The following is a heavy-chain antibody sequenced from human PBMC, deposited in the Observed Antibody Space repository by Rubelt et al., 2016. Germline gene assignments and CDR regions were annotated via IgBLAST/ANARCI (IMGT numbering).Heavy chain of an antibody. CDR1: GFTFSSYS. CDR2: ISSSSSYI. D-gene: IGHD5-12*01. V-gene: IGHV3-21*01. CDR3: ARDALGYRGYDFSVREDCFGY. J-gene: IGHJ4*02. Sequence: SGFTFSSYSMNWVRQAPGKGLEWVSSISSSSSYIYYADPVKGRFTISRDNAKNSLYLQMNSLIAEDTAVYYCARDALGYRGYDFSVREDCFGYWCQGTLVT.